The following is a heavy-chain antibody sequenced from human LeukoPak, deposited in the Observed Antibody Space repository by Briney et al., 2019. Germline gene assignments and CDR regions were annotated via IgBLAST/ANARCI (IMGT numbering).Heavy chain of an antibody. CDR3: ARGEGYTVTTRYNGFDP. CDR1: RFTFSSYS. J-gene: IGHJ5*02. V-gene: IGHV3-21*01. Sequence: GGSLRLSSAASRFTFSSYSMNCGRHAPGKGLERVSSIISSSSYIYYADSVKGRFTISRDNAKNSLYLLMNSRRAEDTAVYYCARGEGYTVTTRYNGFDPWGQGTLVTVSS. D-gene: IGHD4-17*01. CDR2: IISSSSYI.